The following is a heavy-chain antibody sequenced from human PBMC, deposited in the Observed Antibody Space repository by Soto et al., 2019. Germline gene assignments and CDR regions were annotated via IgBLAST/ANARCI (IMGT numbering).Heavy chain of an antibody. D-gene: IGHD3-22*01. Sequence: AAVKVSCKASGYTFTSHDINWVRHATGQGLEWMGWVNPNSGYTGYAQEFQGRVTMTRDTSTGTAYLEPSSLRSDDAAMYYCARGITSGYSAYYFDYWGQGTPGTVSA. CDR2: VNPNSGYT. V-gene: IGHV1-8*01. J-gene: IGHJ4*02. CDR3: ARGITSGYSAYYFDY. CDR1: GYTFTSHD.